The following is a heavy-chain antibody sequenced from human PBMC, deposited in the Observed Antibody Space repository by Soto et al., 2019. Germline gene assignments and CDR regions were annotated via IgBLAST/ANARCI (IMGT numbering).Heavy chain of an antibody. CDR1: GFTFSDAW. CDR2: IKSNSDGGTT. D-gene: IGHD1-20*01. V-gene: IGHV3-15*07. J-gene: IGHJ4*02. CDR3: TTLRITERIDY. Sequence: GGSLRLSCAASGFTFSDAWMNWVRQAPGKGLEWVGRIKSNSDGGTTDYAAPVKGRFTISRDDSRDTMYLQMNSLKTEDTGTYYCTTLRITERIDYWGQGSLVTVSS.